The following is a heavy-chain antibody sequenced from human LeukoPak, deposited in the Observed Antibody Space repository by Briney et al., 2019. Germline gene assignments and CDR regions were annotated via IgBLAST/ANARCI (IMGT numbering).Heavy chain of an antibody. CDR1: GFTFSRYG. CDR2: ISCSRTT. D-gene: IGHD6-6*01. J-gene: IGHJ6*03. Sequence: GSLRLSCAASGFTFSRYGMNWVRQPPGKGLEWVCTISCSRTTYYSPSLKSRVTSSLDTSKNQFSLKLSSVTAADTAIYYCARDFSSSSTVYYYYYIDVWGKGTTVTVSS. CDR3: ARDFSSSSTVYYYYYIDV. V-gene: IGHV4-59*12.